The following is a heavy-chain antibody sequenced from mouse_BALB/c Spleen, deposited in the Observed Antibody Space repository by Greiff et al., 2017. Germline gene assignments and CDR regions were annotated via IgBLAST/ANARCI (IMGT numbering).Heavy chain of an antibody. CDR3: ARHYYSSRRYFDV. CDR1: GYNFTSYW. V-gene: IGHV1-55*01. D-gene: IGHD1-1*01. Sequence: QVQLQQPGAELVKPGTSVKLSCKASGYNFTSYWINWVKLRPGQGLEWIGDIYPGSGSTNYNEKFKSKATLTVDTSSSTAYMQLSSLASEDSALYYCARHYYSSRRYFDVWGAGTTVTVSS. J-gene: IGHJ1*01. CDR2: IYPGSGST.